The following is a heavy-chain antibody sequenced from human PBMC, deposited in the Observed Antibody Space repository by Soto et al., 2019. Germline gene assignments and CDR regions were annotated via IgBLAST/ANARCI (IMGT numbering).Heavy chain of an antibody. CDR3: AKDGWYGSSWGDAFDI. J-gene: IGHJ3*02. CDR2: ISGSGGST. Sequence: EVQLLESGGGLVQPGGSLRLSCAASGFTFSSYAMSWVRQAPGKGLEWVSAISGSGGSTYYADSVKGRFTISRDNSKNTLYLQMNSLRAEDTAVYYCAKDGWYGSSWGDAFDIWGQGTMVTVSS. CDR1: GFTFSSYA. D-gene: IGHD6-13*01. V-gene: IGHV3-23*01.